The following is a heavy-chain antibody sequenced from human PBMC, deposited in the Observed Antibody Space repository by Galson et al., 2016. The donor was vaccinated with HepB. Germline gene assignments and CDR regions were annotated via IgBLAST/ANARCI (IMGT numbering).Heavy chain of an antibody. CDR2: IYYTGTT. V-gene: IGHV4-30-4*01. CDR1: GGSINNNDYY. D-gene: IGHD2-15*01. CDR3: ARDWGSGYCSGGACYIGIPPARWHLDL. Sequence: TLSLTCTVSGGSINNNDYYWSWIRQSPGKGLEWIGYIYYTGTTYYKPSLKSRVTMSVDTSKNQFSLNLSSATAADTAVYYCARDWGSGYCSGGACYIGIPPARWHLDLWGRGTLVTVSS. J-gene: IGHJ2*01.